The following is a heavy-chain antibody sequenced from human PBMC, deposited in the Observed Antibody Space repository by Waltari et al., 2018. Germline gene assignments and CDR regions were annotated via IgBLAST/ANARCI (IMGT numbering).Heavy chain of an antibody. CDR1: GYTFTDYY. D-gene: IGHD6-19*01. V-gene: IGHV1-69-2*01. CDR2: VDPEDGET. Sequence: EVQLVQSGAEVKKPGATVKISCKASGYTFTDYYMHWVQQAPGKGLEWMGRVDPEDGETIDAEKFQGRVTITADTSTDTAYMELSSLRSEDTAVYYCATDGSSGTYNWFDPWGQGTLVTVSS. J-gene: IGHJ5*02. CDR3: ATDGSSGTYNWFDP.